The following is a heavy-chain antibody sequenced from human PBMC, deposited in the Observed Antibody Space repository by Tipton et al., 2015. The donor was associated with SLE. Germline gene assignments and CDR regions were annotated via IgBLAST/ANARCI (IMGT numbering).Heavy chain of an antibody. J-gene: IGHJ1*01. CDR3: ARDPGGVTAEYFQH. D-gene: IGHD3-10*01. CDR1: GGSFSGYY. Sequence: TLSLTCAVYGGSFSGYYWSWIRQPPGKGLEWIGEINHSGSTCYNPSLKSRVTISVDTSKNQFSLKLSSVTAADTAVYYCARDPGGVTAEYFQHWGQGTLVTVSS. V-gene: IGHV4-34*01. CDR2: INHSGST.